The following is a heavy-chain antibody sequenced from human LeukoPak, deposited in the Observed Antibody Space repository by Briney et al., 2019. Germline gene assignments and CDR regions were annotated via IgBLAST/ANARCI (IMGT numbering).Heavy chain of an antibody. CDR1: GGSISSYY. J-gene: IGHJ6*03. D-gene: IGHD3-10*01. V-gene: IGHV4-59*12. CDR2: IHYSGST. Sequence: ASETLSLTCTVSGGSISSYYWSWIRQSPGKGLEWIGYIHYSGSTNYNPSLKSRVTISVDTSKNQFSLKLSSVTAADTAVYYCAREPSSYYYYMDVWGKGTTVTVSS. CDR3: AREPSSYYYYMDV.